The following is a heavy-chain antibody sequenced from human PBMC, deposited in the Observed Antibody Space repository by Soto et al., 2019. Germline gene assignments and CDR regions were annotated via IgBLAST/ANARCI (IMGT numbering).Heavy chain of an antibody. D-gene: IGHD6-13*01. CDR1: GGSISSGGYY. CDR3: ARRCDGTFDY. Sequence: SETLSLTCTVSGGSISSGGYYWSWIRQHPGKGLEWIGYIYYSGSTYYNPSLKSRVTISVDTSKNQFSLKLSSVTAADTAVYYCARRCDGTFDYWGQGTLVTVS. J-gene: IGHJ4*02. CDR2: IYYSGST. V-gene: IGHV4-31*03.